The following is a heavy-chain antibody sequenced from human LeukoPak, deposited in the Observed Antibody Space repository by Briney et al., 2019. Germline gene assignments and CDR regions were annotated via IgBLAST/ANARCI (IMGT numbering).Heavy chain of an antibody. Sequence: SETLSLTCTVSGGSISSTRYYWGCVRQPPGKGLEWIGSVYHSGATYYNPSLQSRVTISADTSNNQFSLKLSSVTAADTALYYCARRARGAKFGSGAFDIWRQGTMVTVSS. V-gene: IGHV4-39*01. CDR2: VYHSGAT. D-gene: IGHD3-10*01. CDR1: GGSISSTRYY. CDR3: ARRARGAKFGSGAFDI. J-gene: IGHJ3*02.